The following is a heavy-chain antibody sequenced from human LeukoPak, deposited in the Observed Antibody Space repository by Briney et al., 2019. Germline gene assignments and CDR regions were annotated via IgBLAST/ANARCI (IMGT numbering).Heavy chain of an antibody. CDR3: AKGATGLRIVGDD. J-gene: IGHJ4*02. V-gene: IGHV3-23*01. CDR2: ITGSGNDA. Sequence: GSLRLSCAASGFTFSGHSMTWVRQTPGKGLEWVSTITGSGNDAYYADSVKGRFTISRDNSKNMLYLQMDSLRAEDTAVYYCAKGATGLRIVGDDWGQGTLVTVSS. CDR1: GFTFSGHS. D-gene: IGHD2-15*01.